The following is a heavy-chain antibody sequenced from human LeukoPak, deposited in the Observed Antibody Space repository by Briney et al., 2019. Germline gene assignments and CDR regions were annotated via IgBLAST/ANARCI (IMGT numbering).Heavy chain of an antibody. V-gene: IGHV1-2*02. Sequence: WASVKVSCKASGYTFTGYYMHWVRQAPGQGLEWMGWINPNSGGTNYAQKFQGRVTMTRDTSISTAYMELSRLRSDDTAVYYCARDGYYDSSGYPLRDFDYWGQGTLVTVSS. J-gene: IGHJ4*02. CDR1: GYTFTGYY. CDR2: INPNSGGT. CDR3: ARDGYYDSSGYPLRDFDY. D-gene: IGHD3-22*01.